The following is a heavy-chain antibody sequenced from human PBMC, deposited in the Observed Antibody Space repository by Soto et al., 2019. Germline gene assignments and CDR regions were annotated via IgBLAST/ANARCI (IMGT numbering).Heavy chain of an antibody. CDR2: IIPILGIA. CDR3: ARVLTVPAAEYFQH. J-gene: IGHJ1*01. CDR1: GCTFSSYT. D-gene: IGHD2-2*01. Sequence: ASVKVSCMASGCTFSSYTISWVRQAPGQGLEWMGRIIPILGIANYAQKFQGRVTITADKSTSTAYMELSSLRSEDTAVYYCARVLTVPAAEYFQHWGQGTLVTVSS. V-gene: IGHV1-69*02.